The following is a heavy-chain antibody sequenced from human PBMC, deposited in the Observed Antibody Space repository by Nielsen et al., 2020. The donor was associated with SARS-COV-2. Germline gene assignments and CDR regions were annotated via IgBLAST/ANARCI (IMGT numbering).Heavy chain of an antibody. Sequence: ASVKVSCKVSGYTLTELSMHWVRQAPGKGLEWMGGFDPEDGETIYAQKFQGRVTMTDDTSTDTAYMELSSLRSEDTAVYYCARGGISWYYYAMDVWGLGTTVTVSS. CDR1: GYTLTELS. J-gene: IGHJ6*02. D-gene: IGHD3-16*01. CDR2: FDPEDGET. V-gene: IGHV1-24*01. CDR3: ARGGISWYYYAMDV.